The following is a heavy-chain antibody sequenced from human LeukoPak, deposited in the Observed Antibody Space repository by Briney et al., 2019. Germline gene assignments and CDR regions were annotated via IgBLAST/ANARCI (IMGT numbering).Heavy chain of an antibody. CDR3: AREWRRFSSGGWFDP. Sequence: PSETLSLTCTVSGYSISSGYYWGWIRQPPGKGLEWIGSIYHSGSTYYNPSLKSRVTISVDTSKNQFSLKLSSVTAADTAVYYCAREWRRFSSGGWFDPWGQGTLVTVSS. J-gene: IGHJ5*02. CDR1: GYSISSGYY. V-gene: IGHV4-38-2*02. D-gene: IGHD6-6*01. CDR2: IYHSGST.